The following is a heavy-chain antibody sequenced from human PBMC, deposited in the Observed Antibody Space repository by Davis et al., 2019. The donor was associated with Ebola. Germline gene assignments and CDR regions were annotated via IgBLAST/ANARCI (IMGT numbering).Heavy chain of an antibody. J-gene: IGHJ4*02. D-gene: IGHD5-18*01. CDR3: ARHESGSSYGGPDY. V-gene: IGHV5-10-1*01. CDR2: IDPSDSYT. CDR1: GYSFAYYW. Sequence: GESLKISCTASGYSFAYYWISWVRQMPGKGLEWMGRIDPSDSYTNYTQSFQGHVTISADRSISTAYLQWSSLKASDTAMYYCARHESGSSYGGPDYWGQGTLVTVSS.